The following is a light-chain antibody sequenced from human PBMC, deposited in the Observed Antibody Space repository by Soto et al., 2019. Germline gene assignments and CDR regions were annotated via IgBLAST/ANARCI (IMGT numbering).Light chain of an antibody. V-gene: IGKV1-5*01. J-gene: IGKJ1*01. CDR1: QSVSTW. CDR3: QQYNTYPWA. Sequence: DIQMTQSPSTLSASVGDRVTITCRASQSVSTWLAWYQQKPGRAPKLLIYDASSLHSGVPSRFRGSGSRTDFTLTINSLQPDDFASYYCQQYNTYPWAFGQGTTVEIK. CDR2: DAS.